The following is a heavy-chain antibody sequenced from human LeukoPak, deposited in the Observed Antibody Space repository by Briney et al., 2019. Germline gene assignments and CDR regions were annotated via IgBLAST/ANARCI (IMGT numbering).Heavy chain of an antibody. D-gene: IGHD5-18*01. CDR1: GFTFSTYS. J-gene: IGHJ4*02. Sequence: GGSLRLSCAASGFTFSTYSMNWVRQAPGKGLEWVSSISSSGSYIYYADSVKGRFTISRDNAKNSLYLQMNSLRAEDTAVYYCARGSGVQVWSSLGYWGQGTLVTVSS. CDR3: ARGSGVQVWSSLGY. V-gene: IGHV3-21*01. CDR2: ISSSGSYI.